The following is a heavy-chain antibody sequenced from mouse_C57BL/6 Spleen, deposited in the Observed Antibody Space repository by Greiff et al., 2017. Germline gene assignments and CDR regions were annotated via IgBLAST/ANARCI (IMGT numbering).Heavy chain of an antibody. Sequence: DVHLVESGGGLVKLGGSLKLSCAASGFTFSSYTMSWVRQTPEKRLEWVATISGGGGNTYYPDSVKGRVTISRDNAKNTLYLQMSSLRSEDTALYYCARHDYYGSSYFDYWGQGTTLTVSS. CDR3: ARHDYYGSSYFDY. CDR1: GFTFSSYT. D-gene: IGHD1-1*01. V-gene: IGHV5-9*01. J-gene: IGHJ2*01. CDR2: ISGGGGNT.